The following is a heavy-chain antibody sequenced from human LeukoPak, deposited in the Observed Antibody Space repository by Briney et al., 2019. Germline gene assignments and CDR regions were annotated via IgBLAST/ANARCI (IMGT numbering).Heavy chain of an antibody. Sequence: GGSLRLSCAASGFTFSNYEMNWVRQAPGKELKWISHISNFGDIIHYADSVEGRFTISRDNDKNSIYLQMNSLRAEDTAVYYCAKDATPALGTVYMDVWGKGTTVTISS. D-gene: IGHD6-13*01. J-gene: IGHJ6*03. CDR1: GFTFSNYE. CDR2: ISNFGDII. V-gene: IGHV3-48*03. CDR3: AKDATPALGTVYMDV.